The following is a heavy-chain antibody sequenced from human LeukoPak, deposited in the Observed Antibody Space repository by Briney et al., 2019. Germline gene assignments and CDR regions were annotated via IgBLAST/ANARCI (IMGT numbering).Heavy chain of an antibody. CDR2: ISGSGGST. D-gene: IGHD3-16*02. V-gene: IGHV3-23*01. J-gene: IGHJ3*02. Sequence: GGSLRLSCAASGFTFSSYWMHWVRQAPGKGLEWVSAISGSGGSTYYADSVKGRFTISRDNSKNTLYLQMNSLRAEDTAVYYCAKDLPSYDYVWGSYRSNDAFDIWGQGTMVTVSS. CDR1: GFTFSSYW. CDR3: AKDLPSYDYVWGSYRSNDAFDI.